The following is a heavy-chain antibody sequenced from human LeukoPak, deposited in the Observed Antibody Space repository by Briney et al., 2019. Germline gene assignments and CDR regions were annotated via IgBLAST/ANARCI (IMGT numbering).Heavy chain of an antibody. J-gene: IGHJ3*02. CDR1: GGSISRYY. D-gene: IGHD3-10*01. V-gene: IGHV4-59*01. Sequence: PSETLSLTCTVSGGSISRYYWSWIRRPPGKGLEWIGYIEDSGNTNYNPSLKSQVTISVDKSKNQFSLKLSFVTAADTAMYYCARSDYHNSGSHTVFDAFDIWGQGTRVTVSS. CDR3: ARSDYHNSGSHTVFDAFDI. CDR2: IEDSGNT.